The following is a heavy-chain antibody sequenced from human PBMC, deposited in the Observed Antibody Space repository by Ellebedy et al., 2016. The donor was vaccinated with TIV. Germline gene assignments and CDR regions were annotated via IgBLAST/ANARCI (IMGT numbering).Heavy chain of an antibody. Sequence: GESLKISCAASGFTFSSYWMSWVRQAPGEGLGWVANIKYDLSQTYYLDSVKGRFTISSDNAKNSLYLHMNRLRAEDTALYYCARGPAGYNAGKHDFWGQGTLVVVSS. V-gene: IGHV3-7*01. CDR2: IKYDLSQT. J-gene: IGHJ4*02. CDR3: ARGPAGYNAGKHDF. CDR1: GFTFSSYW. D-gene: IGHD1-14*01.